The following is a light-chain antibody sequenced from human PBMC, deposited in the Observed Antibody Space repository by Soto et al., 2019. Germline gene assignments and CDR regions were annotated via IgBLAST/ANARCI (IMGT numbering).Light chain of an antibody. J-gene: IGLJ1*01. Sequence: QSGLTQPPSASGSPGQSVTISCTGTSSDIGDYEYVSWYQHHAGKTPKLMIYDVTKRPSGVPDRFSGSKSGSTASLTISGLQADDEADYYCCSYADKYTYVFGTGTKVTVL. CDR1: SSDIGDYEY. CDR2: DVT. V-gene: IGLV2-11*01. CDR3: CSYADKYTYV.